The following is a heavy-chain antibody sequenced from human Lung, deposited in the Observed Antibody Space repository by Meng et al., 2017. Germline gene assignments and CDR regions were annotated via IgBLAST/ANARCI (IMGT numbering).Heavy chain of an antibody. J-gene: IGHJ4*02. CDR2: INHSGST. CDR1: VGSFSDYF. Sequence: VQLQRWGPGLLKPAETLSRTCVVSVGSFSDYFWSWIRQPPGKGLEWIGEINHSGSTNYNPSLESRATISVDTSQNNLSLKLSSVTAADSAVYYCARGPTTMAHDFDYWGQGTLVTVSS. V-gene: IGHV4-34*01. CDR3: ARGPTTMAHDFDY. D-gene: IGHD4-11*01.